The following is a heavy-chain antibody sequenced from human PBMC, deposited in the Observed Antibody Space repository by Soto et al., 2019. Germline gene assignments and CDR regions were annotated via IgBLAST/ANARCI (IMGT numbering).Heavy chain of an antibody. D-gene: IGHD2-2*01. Sequence: QVQLVESGGGVVQPGRSLRLSCAASGFTFETYAMHWVRLAPGKGLEWMAVISYDGSNKYYADSVKGRFTISRDNSKNTLYMRMNSLRAEDTGIYYCAKDHIVAAAPDYWGQGTLVTVSS. V-gene: IGHV3-30*18. CDR1: GFTFETYA. J-gene: IGHJ4*02. CDR3: AKDHIVAAAPDY. CDR2: ISYDGSNK.